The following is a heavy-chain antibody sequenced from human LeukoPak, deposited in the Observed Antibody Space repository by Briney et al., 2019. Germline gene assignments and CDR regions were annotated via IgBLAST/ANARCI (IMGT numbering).Heavy chain of an antibody. CDR1: GGSISSYY. V-gene: IGHV4-59*01. CDR3: ARGRTEDWFDP. Sequence: SETLSLTCTVSGGSISSYYWSWIRQPPGKALEWIGYIYYSGSTNYNPSLKSRVTISVDTSKNQFSLKLSSVTAADTAVYYCARGRTEDWFDPWGQGTLVTVSS. J-gene: IGHJ5*02. CDR2: IYYSGST. D-gene: IGHD1-1*01.